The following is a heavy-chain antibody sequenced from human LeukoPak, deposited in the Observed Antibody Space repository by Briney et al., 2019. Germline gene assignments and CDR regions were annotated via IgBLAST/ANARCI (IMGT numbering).Heavy chain of an antibody. V-gene: IGHV3-21*01. D-gene: IGHD2-15*01. J-gene: IGHJ6*04. CDR2: ISSSSSYI. Sequence: GGSLRLSCAASGFTFSSYSMNWVRQAPGKGLEWVSSISSSSSYIYYADSVKGRFTISRDNSKNTLYLQMNSLRAEDTAVYYCARSWVSGGSPYYYGMDVWGKGTTVTVSS. CDR1: GFTFSSYS. CDR3: ARSWVSGGSPYYYGMDV.